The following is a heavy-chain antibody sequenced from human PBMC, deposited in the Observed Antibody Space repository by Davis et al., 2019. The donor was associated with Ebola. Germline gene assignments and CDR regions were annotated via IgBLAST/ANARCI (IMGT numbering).Heavy chain of an antibody. V-gene: IGHV3-23*01. CDR2: ISGSGGST. J-gene: IGHJ4*02. CDR3: AKDQVHYYDSSGSNPDPW. D-gene: IGHD3-22*01. Sequence: PGGSLRLSCTDSVITFSSYAMTWVRQAPGKGLEWVSAISGSGGSTYYADSVKGRFTISRDNSKKTLYLQMNSLRAEDTAVYYCAKDQVHYYDSSGSNPDPWWGQGTLVTVSS. CDR1: VITFSSYA.